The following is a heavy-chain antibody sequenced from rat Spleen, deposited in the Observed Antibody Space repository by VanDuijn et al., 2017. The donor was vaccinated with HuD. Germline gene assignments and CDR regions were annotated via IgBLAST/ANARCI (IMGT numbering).Heavy chain of an antibody. CDR3: ANNLDY. CDR2: ISYDGSST. Sequence: EVQLVESDGGLVQPGRSLKLSCTVSGFTFSDYYMAWVRQAPTKGLEWVATISYDGSSTYYRDSVKGRFTISRDNAKSTLYLQMDSLRSEDTATYYCANNLDYWGQGVMVTVSS. V-gene: IGHV5-29*01. CDR1: GFTFSDYY. J-gene: IGHJ2*01. D-gene: IGHD1-5*01.